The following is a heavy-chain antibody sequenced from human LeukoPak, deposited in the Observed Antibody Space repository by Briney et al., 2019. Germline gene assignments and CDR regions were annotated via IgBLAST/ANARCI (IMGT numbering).Heavy chain of an antibody. V-gene: IGHV3-7*01. D-gene: IGHD2-2*01. Sequence: PGGSLRLSCVASGFSLRSYWMSWVRQAPGKGLEWVANIKQDGSEKFYVDSVKGRFTISRDNAENSLYLQMNSLRVEDMAVYYCARIYCSSTNCDRWNAFDIWGQGTMVTGS. CDR2: IKQDGSEK. J-gene: IGHJ3*02. CDR1: GFSLRSYW. CDR3: ARIYCSSTNCDRWNAFDI.